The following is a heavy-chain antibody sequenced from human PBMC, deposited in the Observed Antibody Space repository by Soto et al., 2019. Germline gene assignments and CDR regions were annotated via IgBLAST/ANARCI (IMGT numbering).Heavy chain of an antibody. CDR2: IIPIFGTA. V-gene: IGHV1-69*13. CDR1: GGTFSSYA. Sequence: SVKVSCKASGGTFSSYAISWVRQAPGQGLEWMGGIIPIFGTANYAQKFQGRVTITADEPTSTAYMELSSLRSEDTAVYYCARAPIVVVPAASNWFDPWGQGTLVTVSS. J-gene: IGHJ5*02. CDR3: ARAPIVVVPAASNWFDP. D-gene: IGHD2-2*01.